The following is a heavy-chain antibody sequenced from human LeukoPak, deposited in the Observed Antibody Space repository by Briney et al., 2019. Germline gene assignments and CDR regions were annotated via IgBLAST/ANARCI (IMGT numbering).Heavy chain of an antibody. D-gene: IGHD3-16*01. Sequence: PGGSLRLSCATSGFTFRNYGFHWVRQAPGKGLEWVAVIWYDGSNKYYADSVKGRSTISRDDSKNTPYLQTNGLRAEDTAVYYCARDLGSTNYYFDYWGQGTLVTVSS. CDR2: IWYDGSNK. J-gene: IGHJ4*02. CDR3: ARDLGSTNYYFDY. V-gene: IGHV3-33*01. CDR1: GFTFRNYG.